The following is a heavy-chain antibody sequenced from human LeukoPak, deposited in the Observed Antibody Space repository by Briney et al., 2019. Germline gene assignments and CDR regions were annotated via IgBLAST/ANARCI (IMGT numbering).Heavy chain of an antibody. D-gene: IGHD5-12*01. CDR2: MNPNSGNT. J-gene: IGHJ4*02. V-gene: IGHV1-8*01. Sequence: ASVKVSCKASGYTFTSYDINWVRQATGQGLEWMGWMNPNSGNTGYAQKFQGRVTMTRNTSISTAYMELSSLRSEDTAVYYCARGLLLSGYDGYWGQGTLVTVSS. CDR1: GYTFTSYD. CDR3: ARGLLLSGYDGY.